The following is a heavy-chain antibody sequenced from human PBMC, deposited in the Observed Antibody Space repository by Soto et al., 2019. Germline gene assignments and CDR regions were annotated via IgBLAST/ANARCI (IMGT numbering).Heavy chain of an antibody. CDR3: ARVRGGDYYYGMDV. CDR2: ISSSSSYI. Sequence: GGSLRIASAASGFTFSSYSMNWVRQASGKGLEWVSSISSSSSYIYYADSVRGRFTISRDNAKNSLYLQMNSLRAEDTAVYYCARVRGGDYYYGMDVWGQGTTVTVSS. D-gene: IGHD3-16*01. V-gene: IGHV3-21*01. J-gene: IGHJ6*02. CDR1: GFTFSSYS.